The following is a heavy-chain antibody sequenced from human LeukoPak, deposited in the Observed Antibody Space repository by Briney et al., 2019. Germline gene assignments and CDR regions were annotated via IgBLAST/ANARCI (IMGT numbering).Heavy chain of an antibody. CDR3: ARVKSSYGDQYYFDY. CDR1: GFTFSSYA. CDR2: ISYDGSNK. Sequence: GRSLRLSCAASGFTFSSYAMHWVRQAPGKGLEWVAVISYDGSNKYYADSVKGRFTISRDNSKNTLYLLMNSLRAEDTAVYYCARVKSSYGDQYYFDYWGQGTLVTVSS. D-gene: IGHD4-17*01. V-gene: IGHV3-30-3*01. J-gene: IGHJ4*02.